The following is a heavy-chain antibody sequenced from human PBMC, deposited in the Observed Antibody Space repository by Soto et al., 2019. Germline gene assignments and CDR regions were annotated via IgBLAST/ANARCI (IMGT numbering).Heavy chain of an antibody. D-gene: IGHD5-12*01. CDR1: GFTFSSYI. CDR2: ISSSSSTI. Sequence: PGGSLRLSCAASGFTFSSYIMNWVRQAPGKGLEWVSYISSSSSTIYYADSVKGRFTISRDNAKNSLYLQMNSLRAEDTAVYYCVRETIGYAGYMDVWGKGTTVTVSS. J-gene: IGHJ6*03. CDR3: VRETIGYAGYMDV. V-gene: IGHV3-48*01.